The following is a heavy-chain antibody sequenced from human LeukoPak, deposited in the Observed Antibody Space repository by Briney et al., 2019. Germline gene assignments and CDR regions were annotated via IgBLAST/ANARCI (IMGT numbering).Heavy chain of an antibody. CDR3: ARNSLTYGDYVNYYFDY. CDR1: GGXFSSYA. D-gene: IGHD4-17*01. Sequence: VKVSXXXSGGXFSSYAISWVRQAPGQGLEWMGGIIPIFGTANYAQKFQGRVTITADESTSTAYMELSSLRSEDTAVYYCARNSLTYGDYVNYYFDYWGQGTLVTVSS. V-gene: IGHV1-69*13. CDR2: IIPIFGTA. J-gene: IGHJ4*02.